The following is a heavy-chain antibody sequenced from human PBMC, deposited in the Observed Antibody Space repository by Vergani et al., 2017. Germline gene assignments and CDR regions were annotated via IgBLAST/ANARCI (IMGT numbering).Heavy chain of an antibody. J-gene: IGHJ5*02. CDR2: ISAYNGNT. Sequence: VQLVQSGAEVKKPGSSVKVSCKASGGTFSSYAISWVRQAPGQGLEWMGWISAYNGNTNYAQKLQGRVTMTTDTSTSTAYMELRSLRSDDTAVYYCAREDSSGWNLHTWFDPWGQGTLVTVSS. V-gene: IGHV1-18*01. CDR1: GGTFSSYA. D-gene: IGHD6-19*01. CDR3: AREDSSGWNLHTWFDP.